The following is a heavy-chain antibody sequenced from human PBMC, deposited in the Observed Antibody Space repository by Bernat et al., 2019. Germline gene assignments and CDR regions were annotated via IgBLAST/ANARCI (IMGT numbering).Heavy chain of an antibody. V-gene: IGHV3-30*01. D-gene: IGHD2-15*01. J-gene: IGHJ3*02. CDR3: ARGARGTAGGGVWFDI. Sequence: QVQLVESGGGVVQPGRSLRLSCAASGFTFSSYAMHWVRQAPGKGLEWVAVISYDGSNKYYADSVKGRFTISRDNSKNTLYLQMNSLRAEDTAVYYFARGARGTAGGGVWFDIWGQGTMVTVSS. CDR1: GFTFSSYA. CDR2: ISYDGSNK.